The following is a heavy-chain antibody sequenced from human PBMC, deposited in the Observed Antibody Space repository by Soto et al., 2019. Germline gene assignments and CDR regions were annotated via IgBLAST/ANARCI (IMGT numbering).Heavy chain of an antibody. CDR2: IYSGDST. CDR1: GFNVNNNY. V-gene: IGHV3-53*01. J-gene: IGHJ5*02. Sequence: RGSLRLSGAASGFNVNNNYMGWVRQAPGKGLEWVSLIYSGDSTYYTDSVKGRFTISRDNSRNTLYLQMSSLRAEDTAVYYCARDKSWGPGTLVTVSS. CDR3: ARDKS.